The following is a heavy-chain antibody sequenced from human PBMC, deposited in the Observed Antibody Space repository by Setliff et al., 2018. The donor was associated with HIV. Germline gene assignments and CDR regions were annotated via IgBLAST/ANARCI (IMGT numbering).Heavy chain of an antibody. CDR1: GASVSSGGFY. CDR2: IYTSGST. V-gene: IGHV4-61*02. D-gene: IGHD6-19*01. Sequence: PSETLSLTCTVSGASVSSGGFYWSWIRQPAGKGLEWIGRIYTSGSTNYNPSLKSRVTMSVDTSKNQFSLRLTSVTAADTAVYYCARGGRWLVRKDFDHWGQGSLVTVSS. CDR3: ARGGRWLVRKDFDH. J-gene: IGHJ4*02.